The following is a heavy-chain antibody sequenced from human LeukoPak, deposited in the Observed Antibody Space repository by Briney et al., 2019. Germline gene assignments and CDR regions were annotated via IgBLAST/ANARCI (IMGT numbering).Heavy chain of an antibody. J-gene: IGHJ4*02. V-gene: IGHV3-15*01. CDR1: GYIFSNAW. D-gene: IGHD3-16*02. Sequence: SGGYLRLSCAASGYIFSNAWMSWVRQAPGKGLEWIGRIKSKTVGGAADYAAPVEGRFTISRDDSQNTLYLQMNSLKTEDTAVYHCTTDHTFGGVIVMAHWGQGTLVTVSS. CDR2: IKSKTVGGAA. CDR3: TTDHTFGGVIVMAH.